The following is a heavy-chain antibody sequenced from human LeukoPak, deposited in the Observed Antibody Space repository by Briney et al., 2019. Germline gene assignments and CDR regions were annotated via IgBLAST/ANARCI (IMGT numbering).Heavy chain of an antibody. V-gene: IGHV3-48*03. J-gene: IGHJ6*03. CDR1: GFSISSYE. CDR3: ARVELAPYYYYMDV. CDR2: ISSSGSNI. Sequence: PGGSLRLSCAPSGFSISSYETNWVRQAPGKGLKWVSHISSSGSNIWYADSVKGRFTISRDNAKNSLYLQMNCLRAEDTAVYYCARVELAPYYYYMDVWGKGTTVTVSS. D-gene: IGHD1-7*01.